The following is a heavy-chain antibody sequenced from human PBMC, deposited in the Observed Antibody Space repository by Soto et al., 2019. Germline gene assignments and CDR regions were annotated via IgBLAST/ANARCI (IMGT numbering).Heavy chain of an antibody. CDR3: ARRSSRWYFDY. D-gene: IGHD6-13*01. Sequence: EVQLLESGGGLVQPGGSLRLSCAASGFTFSSYAMNWVRQAPGKGLEWVSVISGSDGSTYYADSVKGRFTISRDNSKNTLNLQRNSLRAEDTAVYYCARRSSRWYFDYWGQGTLVTVSS. J-gene: IGHJ4*02. CDR2: ISGSDGST. CDR1: GFTFSSYA. V-gene: IGHV3-23*01.